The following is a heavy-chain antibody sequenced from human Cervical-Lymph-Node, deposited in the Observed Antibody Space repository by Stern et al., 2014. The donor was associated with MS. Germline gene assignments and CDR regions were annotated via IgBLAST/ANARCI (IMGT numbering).Heavy chain of an antibody. J-gene: IGHJ4*02. CDR1: GFAFNIYG. D-gene: IGHD5-24*01. V-gene: IGHV3-30*03. CDR3: MRGLRGSYSFDY. Sequence: VHLVESGGGVVHPGRSLRLSCAASGFAFNIYGMHWVRQTPGKGLEWVTVISYDGSKKFYADSVKGRFTISRDNSENTLYLQMNSLRPEDTAVYYCMRGLRGSYSFDYWGQGTLVTVSS. CDR2: ISYDGSKK.